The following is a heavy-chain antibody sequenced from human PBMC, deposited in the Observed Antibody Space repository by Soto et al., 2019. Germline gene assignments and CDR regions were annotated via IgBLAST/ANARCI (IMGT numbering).Heavy chain of an antibody. CDR1: GYTFSSYD. CDR3: ARERAYGMDV. V-gene: IGHV1-8*01. J-gene: IGHJ6*02. Sequence: QVQLVQSGAEVKKPGASVKVSCKASGYTFSSYDINWVRQATGQGLEWMGWMNPNTGNTVYAQKLQGRVTMTRNTSISTAYMELSSLRYEDTAVYYCARERAYGMDVWGQGTKVTVSS. CDR2: MNPNTGNT.